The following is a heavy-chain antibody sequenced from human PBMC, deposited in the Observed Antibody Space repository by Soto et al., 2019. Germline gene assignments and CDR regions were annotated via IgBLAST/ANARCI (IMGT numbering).Heavy chain of an antibody. J-gene: IGHJ6*02. CDR1: GYTFTGYY. CDR2: INPNSGGT. D-gene: IGHD3-3*01. V-gene: IGHV1-2*04. CDR3: ATESIRFLEWLTNKRGMDV. Sequence: ASVKVSCKASGYTFTGYYMHWVRQARGQGLEWMGWINPNSGGTNYAQKFQGWVTMTRDTSISTAYMELSRLRSDDTAVYYCATESIRFLEWLTNKRGMDVWGQGTTVTVSS.